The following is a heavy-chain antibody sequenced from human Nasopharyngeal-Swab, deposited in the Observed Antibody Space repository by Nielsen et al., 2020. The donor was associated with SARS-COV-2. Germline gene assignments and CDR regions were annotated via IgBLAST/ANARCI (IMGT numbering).Heavy chain of an antibody. CDR2: ISSSGSTI. CDR1: GFTFSSYE. D-gene: IGHD3-10*01. J-gene: IGHJ3*02. Sequence: GESLKISCAASGFTFSSYEMNWVRQATGKGLEWVSYISSSGSTIYYADSVKGRFTISRDNAKNSLYLQMNSLRAEDTAVYYCARGYYGSGSYYLDAFDIWGQGTMVTVSS. V-gene: IGHV3-48*03. CDR3: ARGYYGSGSYYLDAFDI.